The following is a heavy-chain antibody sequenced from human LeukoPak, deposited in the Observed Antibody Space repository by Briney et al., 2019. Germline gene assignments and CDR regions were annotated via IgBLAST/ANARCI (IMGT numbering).Heavy chain of an antibody. Sequence: SETLSLTCTVSGGSISSNTCYGGWIRQPPGKGLEWIGSFFYGGTTYYNPSLKSRITMSADTSNNQFSLKLVSVTAADTAVYYCASGTSTYYEIDYWGQGTLVTVSS. CDR3: ASGTSTYYEIDY. J-gene: IGHJ4*02. CDR2: FFYGGTT. CDR1: GGSISSNTCY. V-gene: IGHV4-39*01. D-gene: IGHD2-2*01.